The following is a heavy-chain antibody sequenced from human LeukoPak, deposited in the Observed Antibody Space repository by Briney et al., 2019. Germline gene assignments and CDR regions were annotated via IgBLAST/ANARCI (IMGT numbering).Heavy chain of an antibody. D-gene: IGHD6-19*01. CDR1: GFTFSSYA. Sequence: GGSLRLSCAASGFTFSSYAMSWVRQAPGKGLEWVSYISGSGCTTSYADSVKGRVTISRDNSKNTLYLQMNSLRAEDTAVYYCAKRDSSGSLPRLFDYWGQGTLVTVSS. J-gene: IGHJ4*02. V-gene: IGHV3-23*01. CDR2: ISGSGCTT. CDR3: AKRDSSGSLPRLFDY.